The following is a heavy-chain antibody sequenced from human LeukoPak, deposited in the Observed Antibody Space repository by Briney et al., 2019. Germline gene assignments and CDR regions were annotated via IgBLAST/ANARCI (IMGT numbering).Heavy chain of an antibody. Sequence: PGGSLRLSCPASGFTFSDYYMSWIRQAPGKGLEGVSYISSSGTTIYYADSVKGRFTISRDNAKNSLYLQVNSLRAEDTAVYYCARMYYDILTGYHFDYWGQGTLVTVSS. V-gene: IGHV3-11*01. D-gene: IGHD3-9*01. CDR3: ARMYYDILTGYHFDY. CDR2: ISSSGTTI. J-gene: IGHJ4*02. CDR1: GFTFSDYY.